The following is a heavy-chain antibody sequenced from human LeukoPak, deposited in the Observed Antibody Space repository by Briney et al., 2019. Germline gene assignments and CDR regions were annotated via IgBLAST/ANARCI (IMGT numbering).Heavy chain of an antibody. CDR1: GFTFSNYA. J-gene: IGHJ4*02. V-gene: IGHV3-23*01. CDR2: ISGSGQT. Sequence: GGSLRLSCAASGFTFSNYAMSWVRQAPGKGLEWISTISGSGQTYYSESVKGRFTISRDNSKNTLYLQMNSPRAEDAAVYYCAKDVAALDYWGQGTLVTVSS. CDR3: AKDVAALDY.